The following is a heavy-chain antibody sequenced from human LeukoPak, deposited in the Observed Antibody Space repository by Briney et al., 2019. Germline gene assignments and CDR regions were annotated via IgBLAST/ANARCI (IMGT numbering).Heavy chain of an antibody. V-gene: IGHV3-21*01. CDR3: ARRKWELPIDY. J-gene: IGHJ4*02. CDR2: ISSSSSYI. Sequence: GGSLRLSCAASGFTFSSYSMNWVRQAPGKGLEWVSSISSSSSYIYCADSVKGRFTISRDNAKNSLYLQMNSLRAEDTAVYYCARRKWELPIDYWGQGTLVTVSS. CDR1: GFTFSSYS. D-gene: IGHD1-26*01.